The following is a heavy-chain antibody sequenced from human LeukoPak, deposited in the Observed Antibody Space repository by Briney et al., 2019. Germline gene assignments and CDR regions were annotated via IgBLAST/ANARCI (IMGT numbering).Heavy chain of an antibody. CDR3: LRDPDTY. CDR1: GFSISTYR. V-gene: IGHV3-48*02. Sequence: GGSLRLSCAASGFSISTYRMNWVRQAPGKGLEWISYISTSGGTIYYADSVKGRFTISRDNVKNSLYLQMNSLRDEDTAVYYCLRDPDTYWGQGTLVTVSS. J-gene: IGHJ4*02. CDR2: ISTSGGTI. D-gene: IGHD5-18*01.